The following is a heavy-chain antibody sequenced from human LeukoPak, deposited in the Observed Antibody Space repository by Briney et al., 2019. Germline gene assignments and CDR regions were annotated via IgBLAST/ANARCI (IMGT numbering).Heavy chain of an antibody. J-gene: IGHJ4*02. V-gene: IGHV3-48*01. D-gene: IGHD3-22*01. CDR3: ARDRAPSYYDSSGSSDY. CDR2: ISSSSSTI. Sequence: AGGSLRLSCAASGFTFSSYSMNWVRQAPGKGLEWVSYISSSSSTIYYADSVKGRFTISRDNAKNSLYLQMNSLRAEDAAVYYCARDRAPSYYDSSGSSDYWGQGTLVTVSS. CDR1: GFTFSSYS.